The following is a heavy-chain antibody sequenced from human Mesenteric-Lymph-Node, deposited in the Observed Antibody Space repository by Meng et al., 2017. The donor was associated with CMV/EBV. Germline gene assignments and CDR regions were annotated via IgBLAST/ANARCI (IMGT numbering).Heavy chain of an antibody. Sequence: SVSTYSYYWSGIRKPPGKGLEWIGYVYYSGSTSYNPSLKNRVTISLDTSKNQFSLKLSSVTAADTAVYYCARDWGYCGSTNCRYFNYWGRGTLVTVSS. CDR2: VYYSGST. V-gene: IGHV4-61*01. CDR1: SVSTYSYY. D-gene: IGHD2-2*01. J-gene: IGHJ4*02. CDR3: ARDWGYCGSTNCRYFNY.